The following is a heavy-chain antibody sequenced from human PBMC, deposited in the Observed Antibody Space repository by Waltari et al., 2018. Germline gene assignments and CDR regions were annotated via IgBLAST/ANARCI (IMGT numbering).Heavy chain of an antibody. Sequence: QVQLVQSGAEVKKPGASVKVSCKASGYTFTSYDLNWVRQATVQGLEWMGWMNPNSGNTGYAQKFQGRVTMTADTSTDTAYMELSSLRSEDTAVYYCATDLVYCSGGSCGGYFDYWGQGTLVTVSS. V-gene: IGHV1-8*01. CDR3: ATDLVYCSGGSCGGYFDY. CDR1: GYTFTSYD. D-gene: IGHD2-15*01. CDR2: MNPNSGNT. J-gene: IGHJ4*02.